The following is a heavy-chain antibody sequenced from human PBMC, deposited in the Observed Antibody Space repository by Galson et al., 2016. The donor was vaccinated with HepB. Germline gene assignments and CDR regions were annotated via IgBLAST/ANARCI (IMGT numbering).Heavy chain of an antibody. CDR1: GGSVSSDYY. CDR2: LYSGEST. D-gene: IGHD6-19*01. CDR3: ATGIVVAGKYYYYYMDV. Sequence: SETLSLTCIVSGGSVSSDYYWGWIRHPPGRGLEWIGSLYSGESTYYNPSLKSRVTISVDTSKNQFSLRLNSVTAADTGVYYCATGIVVAGKYYYYYMDVWGKGTTVTVSS. V-gene: IGHV4-39*01. J-gene: IGHJ6*03.